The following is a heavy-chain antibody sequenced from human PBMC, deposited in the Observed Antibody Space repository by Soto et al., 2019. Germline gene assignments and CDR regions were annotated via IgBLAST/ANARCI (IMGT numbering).Heavy chain of an antibody. CDR2: INAGNGNT. CDR3: ARAPAWAYCGGDCSNDDY. V-gene: IGHV1-3*01. D-gene: IGHD2-21*02. CDR1: GYTFTSYA. J-gene: IGHJ4*02. Sequence: QVQLVQSGAEVKKPGASVKVSCKASGYTFTSYAMHWVRQAPGQRLEWMGWINAGNGNTKYSQKFQGRVTITRDTSASTAYMELSSLRSEDTAAYYCARAPAWAYCGGDCSNDDYCGQGTLVTVSS.